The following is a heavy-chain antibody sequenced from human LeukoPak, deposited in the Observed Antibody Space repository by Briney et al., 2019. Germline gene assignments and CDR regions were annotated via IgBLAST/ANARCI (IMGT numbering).Heavy chain of an antibody. CDR1: GGSISSGGYS. V-gene: IGHV4-30-2*01. Sequence: SETLSLTCAVSGGSISSGGYSWSWIRQPPGKGLEWIGYIYHSGSTYYNPSLKSRVTISVDRSKNQFSLKLSSVTAADTAVYYCAGLYGDSDHWGQGTLVTVSS. D-gene: IGHD3-16*01. CDR2: IYHSGST. CDR3: AGLYGDSDH. J-gene: IGHJ4*02.